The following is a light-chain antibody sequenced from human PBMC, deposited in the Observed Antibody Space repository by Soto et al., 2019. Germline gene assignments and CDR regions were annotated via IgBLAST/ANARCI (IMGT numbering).Light chain of an antibody. J-gene: IGKJ2*01. CDR3: HQYGSLPNT. Sequence: EIVLTQSPGTVSLSPGERAPLSSRAREGVTSSDLAWYEQTPGQAPRLLIYGASSRATGIPDRFSVSGSATDSTINIKRQEPDDFEVYYCHQYGSLPNTFGEGTKPEIK. CDR1: EGVTSSD. V-gene: IGKV3-20*01. CDR2: GAS.